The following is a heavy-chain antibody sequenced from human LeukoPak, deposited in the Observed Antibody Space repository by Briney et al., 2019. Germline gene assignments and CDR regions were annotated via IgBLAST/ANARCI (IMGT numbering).Heavy chain of an antibody. Sequence: SETLSLTCTVSGGSISGSSYYWGWIRQPPGKGLEWIGSIYYSGSTYYNPSLKSRVTISVDTSKNQFSLKLSSVTAAGTAVYYCARQLIVGAKYNWFDPWGQGTLVTVSS. V-gene: IGHV4-39*01. CDR2: IYYSGST. D-gene: IGHD1-26*01. CDR3: ARQLIVGAKYNWFDP. J-gene: IGHJ5*02. CDR1: GGSISGSSYY.